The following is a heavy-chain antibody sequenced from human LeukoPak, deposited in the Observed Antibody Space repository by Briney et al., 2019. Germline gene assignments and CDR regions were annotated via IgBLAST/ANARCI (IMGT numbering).Heavy chain of an antibody. Sequence: VQPSETLSLTCTVSGGSISNYYWSWIREPPGKGLEWIRYIYYSGSTYYNPSLRSRVTISVDTSKNQFSLNLNSVTAADTAVYYCARALSGTYGLFQHWGQGTLVTVSS. CDR1: GGSISNYY. CDR2: IYYSGST. V-gene: IGHV4-59*01. D-gene: IGHD1-26*01. CDR3: ARALSGTYGLFQH. J-gene: IGHJ1*01.